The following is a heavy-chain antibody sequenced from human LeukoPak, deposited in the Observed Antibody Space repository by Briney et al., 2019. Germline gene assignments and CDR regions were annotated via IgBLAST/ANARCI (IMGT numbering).Heavy chain of an antibody. CDR3: ARDWWGPDVAARSNWFAP. CDR2: IGTSGSPM. CDR1: GFPFGDSQ. V-gene: IGHV3-11*01. J-gene: IGHJ5*02. D-gene: IGHD6-6*01. Sequence: PGGSLRLSCAASGFPFGDSQVGWTRQPPGKGMGWVSYIGTSGSPMYYTDSVKGRFTISRDNAKSSLYLQMNSLRAEDTAVYYCARDWWGPDVAARSNWFAPWGQGTLVTVSS.